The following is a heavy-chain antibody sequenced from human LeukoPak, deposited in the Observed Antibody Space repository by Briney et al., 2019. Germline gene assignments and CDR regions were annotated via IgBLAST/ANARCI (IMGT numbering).Heavy chain of an antibody. CDR2: ISSSGSTI. Sequence: GGSLRLSCAASGFTFSSYEMNWVRQAPGKGLEWVSYISSSGSTIYYADSVKGRFTISRDNAKNSLYLQMNSLRAEDTAVYYCAKVLRGGWFDPWGQGTLVTVSS. V-gene: IGHV3-48*03. J-gene: IGHJ5*02. D-gene: IGHD1-26*01. CDR3: AKVLRGGWFDP. CDR1: GFTFSSYE.